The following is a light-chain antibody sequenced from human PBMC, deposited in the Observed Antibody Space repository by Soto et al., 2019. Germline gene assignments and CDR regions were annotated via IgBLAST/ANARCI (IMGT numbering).Light chain of an antibody. V-gene: IGKV3-11*01. CDR2: DAS. J-gene: IGKJ5*01. CDR3: QQRSNWPPSIT. CDR1: QSVSSY. Sequence: EIVLTQPPDTLSLSPGERATLSCTASQSVSSYLAWYQQTTGKAPRLLIYDASNRATGIPARFSGSGSGTDFTRHSRGLEPVDFSVYYGQQRSNWPPSITFGQGTRLEIK.